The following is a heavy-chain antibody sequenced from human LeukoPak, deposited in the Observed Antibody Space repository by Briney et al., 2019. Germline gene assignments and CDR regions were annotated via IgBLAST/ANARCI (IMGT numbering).Heavy chain of an antibody. CDR3: AREGRVGATSYFDY. J-gene: IGHJ4*02. CDR1: GGSISSYY. D-gene: IGHD1-26*01. V-gene: IGHV4-59*01. Sequence: SETLSLTCTPSGGSISSYYWSWIRQPPGKGLEWIGYIYYSGSTNYNPSLKSRVTISVDTSKNQFSLRLSSVTAADTAVYYCAREGRVGATSYFDYWGQGTLVTVSS. CDR2: IYYSGST.